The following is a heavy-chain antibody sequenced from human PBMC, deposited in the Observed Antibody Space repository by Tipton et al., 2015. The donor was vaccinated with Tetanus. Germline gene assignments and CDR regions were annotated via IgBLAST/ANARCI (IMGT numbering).Heavy chain of an antibody. Sequence: SLRLSCAASGFTFSSYAMHWVRQAPGKGLEWVAVISYDGSNKYYADSVKGRFTISRDNSKNTLYLQMNSLRAEDTAVYYCARDPRITMIVQNSYFDYWGQGTLVTVSS. CDR3: ARDPRITMIVQNSYFDY. CDR1: GFTFSSYA. D-gene: IGHD3-22*01. V-gene: IGHV3-30-3*01. CDR2: ISYDGSNK. J-gene: IGHJ4*02.